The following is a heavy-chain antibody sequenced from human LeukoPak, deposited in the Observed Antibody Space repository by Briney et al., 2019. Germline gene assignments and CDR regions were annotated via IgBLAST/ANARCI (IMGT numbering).Heavy chain of an antibody. CDR3: ASYFDTAMVNNY. D-gene: IGHD5-18*01. CDR2: IIPIFGTA. V-gene: IGHV1-69*13. J-gene: IGHJ4*02. Sequence: ASVKVSCKASGYTFTSYGISWVRQAPGQGLEWMGGIIPIFGTANYAQKFQGRVTITADESTSTAYMELSSLRSEDTAVYYCASYFDTAMVNNYWGQGTLVTVSS. CDR1: GYTFTSYG.